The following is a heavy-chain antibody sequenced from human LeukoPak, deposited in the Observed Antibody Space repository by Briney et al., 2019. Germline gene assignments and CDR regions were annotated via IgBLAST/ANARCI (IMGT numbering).Heavy chain of an antibody. D-gene: IGHD4-17*01. CDR2: IYYSGST. V-gene: IGHV4-59*12. Sequence: SETLSLTCTVSGGSISSYYWSWIRQPPGKGLEWIGYIYYSGSTYYNPSLKSRVTISVDTSKNQFSLKLSSVTAADTAVYYCAREGTTVTTREWFDPWGQGTLVTVSS. J-gene: IGHJ5*02. CDR3: AREGTTVTTREWFDP. CDR1: GGSISSYY.